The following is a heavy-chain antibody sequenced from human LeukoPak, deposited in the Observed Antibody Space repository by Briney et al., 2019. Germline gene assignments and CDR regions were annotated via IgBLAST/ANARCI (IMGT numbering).Heavy chain of an antibody. J-gene: IGHJ3*02. D-gene: IGHD6-13*01. V-gene: IGHV3-64*01. CDR1: GFTFSSYA. CDR3: ARDPLPSGSWSGAFDI. Sequence: GGSLRLSCAASGFTFSSYAMHWVRQAPGKGLEYVSAISSNGGSTYYANSVKGRFTISRDNSKNALYLQMGSLRAEDMAVYYCARDPLPSGSWSGAFDIWGQGTMVTVSS. CDR2: ISSNGGST.